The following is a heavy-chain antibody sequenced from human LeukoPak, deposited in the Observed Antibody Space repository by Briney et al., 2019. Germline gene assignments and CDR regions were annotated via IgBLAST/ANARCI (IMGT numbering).Heavy chain of an antibody. Sequence: SVKVSCKASGGTFSSYAISWVRQAPGQGLEWMGGIIPIFGTANYAQKFQGRVTITADKSTSTAYMELSSLRSEGTAVYYCARVGKVGDSGYDLWGQGTLVAVSS. CDR3: ARVGKVGDSGYDL. J-gene: IGHJ4*02. D-gene: IGHD5-12*01. V-gene: IGHV1-69*06. CDR1: GGTFSSYA. CDR2: IIPIFGTA.